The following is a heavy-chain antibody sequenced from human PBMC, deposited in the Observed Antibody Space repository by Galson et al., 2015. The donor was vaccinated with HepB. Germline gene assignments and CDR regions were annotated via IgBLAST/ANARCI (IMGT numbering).Heavy chain of an antibody. D-gene: IGHD3-10*01. CDR2: IYYSGST. CDR3: ARVGPVRGVERYFDY. J-gene: IGHJ4*02. Sequence: TLSLTCTVSGGSISSGGYYWSWIRQHPGKGLEWIGYIYYSGSTYYNPSLKSRVTISVDTSKNQFSLKLSSVTAADTAVYYCARVGPVRGVERYFDYWGQGTLVTVSS. V-gene: IGHV4-31*03. CDR1: GGSISSGGYY.